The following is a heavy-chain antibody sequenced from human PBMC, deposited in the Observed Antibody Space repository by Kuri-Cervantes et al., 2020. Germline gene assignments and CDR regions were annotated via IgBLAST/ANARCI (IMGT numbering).Heavy chain of an antibody. J-gene: IGHJ6*03. CDR1: GYTFTSYD. CDR2: MNPNSGNT. V-gene: IGHV1-8*02. CDR3: ATYQPPNCSGGSRYQDYYYYYYMDV. Sequence: ASVKVSCKASGYTFTSYDINWVRQATGQGLEWMGWMNPNSGNTGYAQKFQGRVTMTRNTSISTAYMELSSLRSEDTAVYYCATYQPPNCSGGSRYQDYYYYYYMDVWGKGTTVTVSS. D-gene: IGHD2-15*01.